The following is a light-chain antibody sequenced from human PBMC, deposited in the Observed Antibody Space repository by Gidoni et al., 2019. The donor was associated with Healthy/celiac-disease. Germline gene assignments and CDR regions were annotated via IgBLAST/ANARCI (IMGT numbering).Light chain of an antibody. CDR3: QQSYSTPYT. V-gene: IGKV1-39*01. J-gene: IGKJ2*01. CDR2: AAS. Sequence: DIQMTQSPSSLSASVGDRVTITCRASQSISSYLYWYQQKPGNAPKLLIYAASSLQSGVPSRFSGSGSRTYFTLTISRLQPEDFATYYCQQSYSTPYTFXQXTKLEIK. CDR1: QSISSY.